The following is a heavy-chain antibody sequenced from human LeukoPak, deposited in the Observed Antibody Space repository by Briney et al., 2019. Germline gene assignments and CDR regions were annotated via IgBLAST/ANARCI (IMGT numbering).Heavy chain of an antibody. Sequence: GASVKVSCKASGYTFTSYGISWVRQAPGQGLEWMGWISAYNGNTNYAQKLQGRVAMTTDTSTSTAYMELSSLRSEDTAVYYCARSRTFGVVISPFDYWGQGTLVTVSS. D-gene: IGHD3-3*01. CDR1: GYTFTSYG. V-gene: IGHV1-18*01. J-gene: IGHJ4*02. CDR3: ARSRTFGVVISPFDY. CDR2: ISAYNGNT.